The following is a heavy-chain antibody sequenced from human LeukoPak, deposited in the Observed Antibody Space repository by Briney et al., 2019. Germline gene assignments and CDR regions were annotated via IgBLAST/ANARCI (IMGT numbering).Heavy chain of an antibody. D-gene: IGHD6-19*01. Sequence: GRSLRLSCAASGFTFSTYAMHWVRQAPGKGLEWVAVISSHGSNKSYADSVKGRFTISRDNSKNTLYLQMNSLRAEDTAVYYCALHGSGWYSTGRRRLDYWGQGTLVTVSS. J-gene: IGHJ4*02. CDR1: GFTFSTYA. CDR2: ISSHGSNK. V-gene: IGHV3-30-3*01. CDR3: ALHGSGWYSTGRRRLDY.